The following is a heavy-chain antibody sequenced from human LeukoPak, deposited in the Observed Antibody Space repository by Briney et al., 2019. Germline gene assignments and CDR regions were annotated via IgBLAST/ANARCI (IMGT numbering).Heavy chain of an antibody. CDR1: GFTFSSYW. CDR2: IKHDGSDK. V-gene: IGHV3-7*01. J-gene: IGHJ6*03. CDR3: ARARRPDGVVPAARYMDV. Sequence: GGSLRLSCAASGFTFSSYWLSWVRQAPGKGLEWVAYIKHDGSDKYHVDSVKGRFTISRDNSKNSLYLQMNSLRADDTAVYYCARARRPDGVVPAARYMDVWGKGTTVTVSS. D-gene: IGHD2-2*01.